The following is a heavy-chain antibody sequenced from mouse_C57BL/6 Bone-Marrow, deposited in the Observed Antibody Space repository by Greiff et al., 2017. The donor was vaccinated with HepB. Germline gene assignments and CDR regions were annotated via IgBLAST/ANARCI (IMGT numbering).Heavy chain of an antibody. V-gene: IGHV4-1*01. CDR3: ARQHQATGAMDY. J-gene: IGHJ4*01. Sequence: EVQLQQSGGGLVQPGGSLKLSCAASGIDFSRYWMSWVRRAPGKGLEWIGEINPDSSKINYAPSLKDKFIISRDNAKNTLYLQMSKVRSEDTALYYCARQHQATGAMDYWGQGTSVTVSS. CDR2: INPDSSKI. D-gene: IGHD3-2*02. CDR1: GIDFSRYW.